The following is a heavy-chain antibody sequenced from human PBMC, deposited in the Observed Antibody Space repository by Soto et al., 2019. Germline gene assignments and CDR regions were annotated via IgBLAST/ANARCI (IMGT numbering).Heavy chain of an antibody. CDR3: ARVAGYSINWFDP. D-gene: IGHD4-4*01. CDR1: GGSISSGDYY. J-gene: IGHJ5*02. Sequence: RSLTCTVSGGSISSGDYYWSWIRQPPGKGLEWIGYIYYSGSTYYNPSLKGRVTISVDTSKNQFSLKLSSVTAADTAVYYCARVAGYSINWFDPWGQGTLVTVSS. CDR2: IYYSGST. V-gene: IGHV4-30-4*01.